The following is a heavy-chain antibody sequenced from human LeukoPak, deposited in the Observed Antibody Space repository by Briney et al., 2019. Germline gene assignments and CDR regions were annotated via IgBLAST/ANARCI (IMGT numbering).Heavy chain of an antibody. CDR1: GFTFSSYW. V-gene: IGHV3-7*01. CDR2: IKQDGSEN. Sequence: GGSLRLSCAASGFTFSSYWLSWVRQPPGKGLEWVADIKQDGSENYYVDSVKGRFTISRDNAKNSLYLQMNSLRAEDTAVYYCARDTPVTTALDYWGQGTLVTVSS. D-gene: IGHD4-17*01. CDR3: ARDTPVTTALDY. J-gene: IGHJ4*02.